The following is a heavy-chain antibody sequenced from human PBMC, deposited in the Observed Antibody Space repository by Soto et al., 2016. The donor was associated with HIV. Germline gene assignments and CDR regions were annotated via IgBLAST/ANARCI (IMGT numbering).Heavy chain of an antibody. CDR3: TTVGRGTRDY. CDR1: GFSFNNVW. CDR2: VKSKVDGGTI. J-gene: IGHJ4*02. D-gene: IGHD6-25*01. V-gene: IGHV3-15*01. Sequence: EVQLEESGGGLVKPGGSLRLSCAASGFSFNNVWLSWVRQAPGKGLEWLGRVKSKVDGGTIDYAAPVKDRFSISRDDPKNTVYLQMNSLKTEDTGLYYCTTVGRGTRDYWGQGSPGHRFL.